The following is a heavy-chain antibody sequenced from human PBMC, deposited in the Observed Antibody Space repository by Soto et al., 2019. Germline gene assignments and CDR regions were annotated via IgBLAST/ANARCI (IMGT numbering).Heavy chain of an antibody. CDR3: ARGRVVVPAAVMFNCLDP. V-gene: IGHV4-30-2*01. CDR2: IFHGGRT. Sequence: SETLSLTCAISGAPITGGDYSWNWIRQPPVKSLEWIGYIFHGGRTYYNPSLRSRVTISVDRSRTQFSLKMSSVTAAYTAVYYCARGRVVVPAAVMFNCLDPWGQGALVTVSS. CDR1: GAPITGGDYS. D-gene: IGHD2-2*01. J-gene: IGHJ5*02.